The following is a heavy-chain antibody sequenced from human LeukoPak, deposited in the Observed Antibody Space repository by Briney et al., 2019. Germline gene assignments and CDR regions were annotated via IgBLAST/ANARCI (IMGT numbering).Heavy chain of an antibody. CDR1: GFTVSSNY. CDR2: IYSGGST. Sequence: PGGSLRLSCAASGFTVSSNYMSWVRQAPGKGLEWVSVIYSGGSTYYADSVKGRFTISRDNSKNTLYLQMNSLRAEDTAVYYCAREHIAAAGTIDYWGQGTLVTVSS. V-gene: IGHV3-53*01. D-gene: IGHD6-13*01. J-gene: IGHJ4*02. CDR3: AREHIAAAGTIDY.